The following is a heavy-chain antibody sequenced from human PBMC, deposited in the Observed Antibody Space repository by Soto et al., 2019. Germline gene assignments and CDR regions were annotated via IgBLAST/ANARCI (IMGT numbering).Heavy chain of an antibody. CDR2: ITGSSSYI. CDR1: GFTFSTYS. CDR3: ARLVASETGYGMDV. V-gene: IGHV3-21*06. D-gene: IGHD3-9*01. Sequence: EVQLVESGGGLVQPGGSLRLSCAASGFTFSTYSLTWVRQAPGKGLEWVSSITGSSSYIFYADSVKGRFTISRDNAKNTVYLQVNSLRAEDTGVYYCARLVASETGYGMDVWGQGTTVTVSS. J-gene: IGHJ6*02.